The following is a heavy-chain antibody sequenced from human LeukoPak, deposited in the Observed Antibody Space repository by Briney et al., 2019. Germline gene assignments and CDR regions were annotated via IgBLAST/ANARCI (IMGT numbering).Heavy chain of an antibody. CDR1: GFTFSSYA. J-gene: IGHJ5*02. CDR2: ISSNGGST. D-gene: IGHD3-16*01. Sequence: GGSLRLSCAASGFTFSSYAMHWVRQAPGKGLEYVSAISSNGGSTYYANSVKGRFTISRDNSKNMLYLQMGSLRAEDMAVYYCARGWNPWGNWFDPWGQGTLVTVSS. CDR3: ARGWNPWGNWFDP. V-gene: IGHV3-64*01.